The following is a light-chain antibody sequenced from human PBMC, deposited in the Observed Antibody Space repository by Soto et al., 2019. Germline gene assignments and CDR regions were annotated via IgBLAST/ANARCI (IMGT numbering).Light chain of an antibody. J-gene: IGKJ2*01. CDR1: QSISSY. Sequence: DIQMTQSPSSLSASVVDRVTTTCQASQSISSYLNWYQQKPGKAPKLLIYAASSLQSGVPSRFSGSGSGTDFTLTISSLQSEDFAVYYCQHYNYWPYTFGQGTKVDIK. V-gene: IGKV1-39*01. CDR2: AAS. CDR3: QHYNYWPYT.